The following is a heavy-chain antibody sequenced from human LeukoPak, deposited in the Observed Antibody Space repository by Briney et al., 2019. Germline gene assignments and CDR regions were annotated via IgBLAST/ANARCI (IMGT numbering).Heavy chain of an antibody. CDR1: GFTFSSYS. CDR2: ISSSSSYI. J-gene: IGHJ3*02. V-gene: IGHV3-21*01. Sequence: PGGSLRLSCAASGFTFSSYSMNWVRQAPGKGLEWVSSISSSSSYIYYADSVKGRFTISRDNAKNSLYLQTNSLRAEDTAVYYCAREGSSWYGVRAFDIWGQGTMVTVSS. D-gene: IGHD6-13*01. CDR3: AREGSSWYGVRAFDI.